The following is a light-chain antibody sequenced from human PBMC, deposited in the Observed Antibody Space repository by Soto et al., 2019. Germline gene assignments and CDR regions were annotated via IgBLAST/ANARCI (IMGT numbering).Light chain of an antibody. CDR3: QQSYVTPRT. CDR1: QSISSY. J-gene: IGKJ3*01. V-gene: IGKV1-39*01. Sequence: DIQMTQSPSSLSASVGDRVTITCRASQSISSYLNWYQQKPGKAPKLLIYAASSLQSGVPSRFSGSWSRTDFTLTISTLQPEDFATYSCQQSYVTPRTFGPGTKVAIK. CDR2: AAS.